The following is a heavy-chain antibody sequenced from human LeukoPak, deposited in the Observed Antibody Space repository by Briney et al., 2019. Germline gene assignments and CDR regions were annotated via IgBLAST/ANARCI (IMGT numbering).Heavy chain of an antibody. J-gene: IGHJ4*02. CDR1: GGSISSYY. CDR3: ARVGYSAETDY. Sequence: KPSETLSLTCTVSGGSISSYYWSWIRQPPGKGLEWIGYIYYSGSTNYNPSLKSRVTISVDTSKNQFSLKLSSVTAADTAVYYCARVGYSAETDYWGQGTLVTVSS. CDR2: IYYSGST. D-gene: IGHD2-15*01. V-gene: IGHV4-59*01.